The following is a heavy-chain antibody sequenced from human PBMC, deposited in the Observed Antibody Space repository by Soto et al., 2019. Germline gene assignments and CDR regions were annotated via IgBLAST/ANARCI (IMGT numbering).Heavy chain of an antibody. J-gene: IGHJ4*02. CDR3: ARDPLSDDYGDY. Sequence: SETLSLTCTVSGGSISSGDYYWSWIRQPPGKGLEWIGYITYSGSTYYNPSLKSRVSISIDTSKNQFSLKLNSVTAADTAVYYCARDPLSDDYGDYWGQGTLVTVSS. CDR2: ITYSGST. V-gene: IGHV4-30-4*01. CDR1: GGSISSGDYY.